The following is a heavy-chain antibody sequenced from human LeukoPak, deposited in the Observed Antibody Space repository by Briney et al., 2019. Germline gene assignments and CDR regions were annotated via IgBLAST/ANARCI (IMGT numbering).Heavy chain of an antibody. CDR1: GFTFSIFG. CDR3: ARDVGKGTAMVTY. CDR2: IDARSGIT. D-gene: IGHD5-18*01. Sequence: GGSLRLSCAASGFTFSIFGLNWVRQAPGKGPEWISYIDARSGITYYADSVQGRFTISRDDARESVFLQMDGLRVDDTAVYYCARDVGKGTAMVTYWGQGTLVTVSS. J-gene: IGHJ4*02. V-gene: IGHV3-48*01.